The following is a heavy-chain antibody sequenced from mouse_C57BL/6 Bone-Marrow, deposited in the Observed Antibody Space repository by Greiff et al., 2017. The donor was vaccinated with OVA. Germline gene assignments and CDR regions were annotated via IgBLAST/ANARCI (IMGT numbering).Heavy chain of an antibody. CDR3: AREDRSYDYDGGRFAY. V-gene: IGHV1-18*01. J-gene: IGHJ3*01. Sequence: EVQLQQSGPELVKPGASVKIPCKASGYTFTDYNMDWVKQSHGKSLEWIGDINPNNGGTIYNQKFKGKATLTVDKSSSTAYMELRSLTSEDTAVYYCAREDRSYDYDGGRFAYWGQGTLVTVSA. CDR2: INPNNGGT. D-gene: IGHD2-4*01. CDR1: GYTFTDYN.